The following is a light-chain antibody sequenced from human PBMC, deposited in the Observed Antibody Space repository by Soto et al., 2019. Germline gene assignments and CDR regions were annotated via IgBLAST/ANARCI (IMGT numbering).Light chain of an antibody. CDR3: QHYDSSPLT. CDR1: QSVRSSY. Sequence: EIVLTQSPDTLSLSPGERATLSCRASQSVRSSYLAWYQQKPVQAPRLLIYGASSRATGIPDRFSGSGSGTDFSLIISRLEPEDFAVYYCQHYDSSPLTYGGGTKLEIK. V-gene: IGKV3-20*01. J-gene: IGKJ4*01. CDR2: GAS.